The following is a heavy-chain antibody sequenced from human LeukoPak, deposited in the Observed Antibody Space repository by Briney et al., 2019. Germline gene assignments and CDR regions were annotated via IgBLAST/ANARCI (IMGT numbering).Heavy chain of an antibody. CDR1: GGTFSSYA. CDR2: IIPIFGTA. Sequence: SVKVSCTASGGTFSSYAISWVRQAPGQGLEWMGGIIPIFGTANYAQKFQGRVTITADESTSTAYMELSSLRSEDTAVYYCARGADYNDSSGHDYWGQGTLVTVSS. V-gene: IGHV1-69*01. J-gene: IGHJ4*02. D-gene: IGHD3-22*01. CDR3: ARGADYNDSSGHDY.